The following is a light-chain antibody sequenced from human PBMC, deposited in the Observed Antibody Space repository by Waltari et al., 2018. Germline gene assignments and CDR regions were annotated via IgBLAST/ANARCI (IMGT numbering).Light chain of an antibody. CDR3: QSYDISLSGWV. V-gene: IGLV1-40*01. CDR1: SSNIGAAYH. Sequence: QSVLTQPPAVSGAPVQRVSIFCAGSSSNIGAAYHVNWYQQLPGTAPKLLIYGSINRPSGVPDRFSGSRSDTSASLAITGLQAEDEADYYCQSYDISLSGWVFGGGTKLTVL. J-gene: IGLJ3*02. CDR2: GSI.